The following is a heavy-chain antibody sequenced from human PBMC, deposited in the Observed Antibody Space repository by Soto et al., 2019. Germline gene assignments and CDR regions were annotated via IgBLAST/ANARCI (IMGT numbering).Heavy chain of an antibody. V-gene: IGHV4-59*01. J-gene: IGHJ3*02. Sequence: PSETLSLTCTVSGGSISSYYWSWIRQPPGKGLEWIGYIYYSGSTNYNPSLKSRVTISVDTSKNQFSLKLSSVTAADTAVYYCARGGYYDSSGYYRAFDIWGQGTMVTVSS. D-gene: IGHD3-22*01. CDR2: IYYSGST. CDR3: ARGGYYDSSGYYRAFDI. CDR1: GGSISSYY.